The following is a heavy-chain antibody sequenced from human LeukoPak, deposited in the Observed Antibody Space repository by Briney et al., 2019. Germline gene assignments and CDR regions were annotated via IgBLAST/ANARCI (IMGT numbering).Heavy chain of an antibody. CDR1: GFTFSSYG. CDR2: IWYDGSHK. Sequence: GGSLRLSCAASGFTFSSYGMHWVRQAPGKGLEWVAVIWYDGSHKYYADSVKGRFTISRDNSKNTLYLQMNSLRAEDTAVYYCARDNYDSSGYYRSAFDYWGQGTLVTVSS. J-gene: IGHJ4*02. CDR3: ARDNYDSSGYYRSAFDY. D-gene: IGHD3-22*01. V-gene: IGHV3-33*01.